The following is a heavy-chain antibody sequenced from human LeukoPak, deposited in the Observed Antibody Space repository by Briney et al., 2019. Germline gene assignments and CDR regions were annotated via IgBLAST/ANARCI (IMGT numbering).Heavy chain of an antibody. CDR3: AREYTYYFGSRSYARRYYFDY. CDR2: ISGSGGST. J-gene: IGHJ4*02. Sequence: GGSLRLSCAASGFTFSSYAMSWVRQAPGKGLEWVSAISGSGGSTYYADSVKGRFTISRDNSKNTLYLQMNSLRAEDTAVYYCAREYTYYFGSRSYARRYYFDYWGQGTLVTVSS. V-gene: IGHV3-23*01. D-gene: IGHD3-10*01. CDR1: GFTFSSYA.